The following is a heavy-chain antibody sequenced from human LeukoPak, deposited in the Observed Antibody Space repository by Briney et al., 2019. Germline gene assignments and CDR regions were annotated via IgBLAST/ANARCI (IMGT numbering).Heavy chain of an antibody. Sequence: ASEKVSCKASGYTFTGYYMRWVRQAPGQGLEWMGWINPNSGGTNYAQKFQGRVTMTRDTSISTAYMELSRLRSDDTAVYYCARGTYYYGSGRHAWHGTDVWSQGTTVTVSS. D-gene: IGHD3-10*01. CDR3: ARGTYYYGSGRHAWHGTDV. V-gene: IGHV1-2*02. CDR1: GYTFTGYY. CDR2: INPNSGGT. J-gene: IGHJ6*02.